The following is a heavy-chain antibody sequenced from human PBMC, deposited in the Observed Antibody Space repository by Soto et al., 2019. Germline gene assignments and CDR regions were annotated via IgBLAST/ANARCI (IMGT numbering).Heavy chain of an antibody. CDR2: ISGSGGST. J-gene: IGHJ5*02. CDR1: GFTFSSYA. D-gene: IGHD3-10*01. CDR3: AKRPNYGSGSYDNWFDP. Sequence: GGSLRLSCAASGFTFSSYAMSWVRQAPGKGLEWVSAISGSGGSTYYADSVKGRFTISRDNSKNTLYLQMNSLRAEDTAVYYCAKRPNYGSGSYDNWFDPWGQGTLVTVSS. V-gene: IGHV3-23*01.